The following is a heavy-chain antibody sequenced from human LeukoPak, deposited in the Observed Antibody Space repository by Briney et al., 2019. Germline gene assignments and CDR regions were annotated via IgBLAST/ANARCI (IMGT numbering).Heavy chain of an antibody. CDR2: INHSGST. J-gene: IGHJ4*02. CDR1: GGSFSGYY. CDR3: ARGRIAARQQPFDY. D-gene: IGHD6-6*01. V-gene: IGHV4-34*01. Sequence: SETLSLTCAVYGGSFSGYYWSWIRQPPGKGLEWIGEINHSGSTNYNPSLKSRVTISVDTSKNQFSLKLSSVTAADTAVYYCARGRIAARQQPFDYWGQGTLVTVSS.